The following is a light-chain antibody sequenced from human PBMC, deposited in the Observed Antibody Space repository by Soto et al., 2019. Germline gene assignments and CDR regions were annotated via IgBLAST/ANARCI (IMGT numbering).Light chain of an antibody. CDR2: DAS. J-gene: IGKJ5*01. CDR3: QQRSNWPA. Sequence: EIVLTQSPVTLSLSPGERATISCRASQSVSNQLAWYQQKPGQAPRLLIYDASNRATGIPARFSGSGSGTDFTLTISSLEPEDFAVYYCQQRSNWPAFGQGTRLEIK. V-gene: IGKV3-11*01. CDR1: QSVSNQ.